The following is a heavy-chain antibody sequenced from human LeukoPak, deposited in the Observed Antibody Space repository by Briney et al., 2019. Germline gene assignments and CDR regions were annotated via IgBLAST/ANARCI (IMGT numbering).Heavy chain of an antibody. CDR3: ARVYYSNSYDYWYFDL. Sequence: SETLSLTCTVSGDSISSGDYYWSWIRQPAGKGLEWIGRISNSGSTNYNPSLKSRVTISVDTSKNQFSLKLSSVTAADTAVYYCARVYYSNSYDYWYFDLWGRGTLVTVSS. D-gene: IGHD6-13*01. J-gene: IGHJ2*01. CDR2: ISNSGST. CDR1: GDSISSGDYY. V-gene: IGHV4-61*10.